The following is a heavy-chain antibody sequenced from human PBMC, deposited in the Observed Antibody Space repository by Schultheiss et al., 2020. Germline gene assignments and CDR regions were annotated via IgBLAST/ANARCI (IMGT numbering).Heavy chain of an antibody. Sequence: GGSLRLSCAASGFTFSSYAMHWVRQAPGKGLEWVSAISGSGGSTYYADSVKGRFTISRDNAKNSLYLQMNSLRAEDTAVYYCARVDTAMAYDYWGQGTLVTVSS. CDR3: ARVDTAMAYDY. CDR2: ISGSGGST. D-gene: IGHD5-18*01. V-gene: IGHV3-23*01. CDR1: GFTFSSYA. J-gene: IGHJ4*02.